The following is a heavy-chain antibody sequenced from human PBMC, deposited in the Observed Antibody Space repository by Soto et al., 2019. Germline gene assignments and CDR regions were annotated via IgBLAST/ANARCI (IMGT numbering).Heavy chain of an antibody. D-gene: IGHD6-19*01. CDR1: GGSISSSSYY. Sequence: QLQLQESGPGLVKPSETLSLTCTVSGGSISSSSYYWGWIRQPPGKGLEWIGSIYYSGSTYYNPSLKSRVTISVDTSKNQFSLKLSSVTAADTAVYYCARRQWLVGNYFDYWGQGTLVTVSS. CDR2: IYYSGST. CDR3: ARRQWLVGNYFDY. V-gene: IGHV4-39*01. J-gene: IGHJ4*02.